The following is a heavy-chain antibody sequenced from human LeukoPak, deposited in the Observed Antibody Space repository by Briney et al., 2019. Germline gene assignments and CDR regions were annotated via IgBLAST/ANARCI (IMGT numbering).Heavy chain of an antibody. Sequence: GGSLRLSCAATGFTSVNYAMSWVRQAPGKGLEWVSAISGSGGSTYYADSVKGRFTISRDNSKNTLFLQMNSLRAEDTAVYYCARRGDGGRSFDYWGQGTLVTVSS. J-gene: IGHJ4*02. CDR2: ISGSGGST. D-gene: IGHD4-23*01. CDR3: ARRGDGGRSFDY. V-gene: IGHV3-23*01. CDR1: GFTSVNYA.